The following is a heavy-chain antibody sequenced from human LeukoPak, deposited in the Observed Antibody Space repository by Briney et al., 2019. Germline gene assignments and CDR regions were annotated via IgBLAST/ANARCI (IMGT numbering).Heavy chain of an antibody. V-gene: IGHV1-69*13. Sequence: GASVKVSCKASGGTFSSYAISWVRQAPGQGLEWMGGIIPIFGTANYAQKFQGRVTITADESTSTAYMELSSLRSEDTAVYYCARAALDYGDFYYFDYWGQGTLVTVSS. D-gene: IGHD4-17*01. J-gene: IGHJ4*02. CDR3: ARAALDYGDFYYFDY. CDR2: IIPIFGTA. CDR1: GGTFSSYA.